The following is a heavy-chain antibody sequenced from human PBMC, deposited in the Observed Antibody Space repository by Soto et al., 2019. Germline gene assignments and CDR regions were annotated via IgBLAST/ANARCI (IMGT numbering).Heavy chain of an antibody. V-gene: IGHV1-69*13. D-gene: IGHD6-6*01. Sequence: GASVKVSCKASGGTFSSYAISWVRQAPGQGLEWMGGIIPIFGTANYAQKFQGRVTITADESTSTAYMELSSLRSEDTAVYYCARAQIGYSSSSYYYYYGMDVWGQGTTVTVSS. CDR3: ARAQIGYSSSSYYYYYGMDV. CDR1: GGTFSSYA. J-gene: IGHJ6*02. CDR2: IIPIFGTA.